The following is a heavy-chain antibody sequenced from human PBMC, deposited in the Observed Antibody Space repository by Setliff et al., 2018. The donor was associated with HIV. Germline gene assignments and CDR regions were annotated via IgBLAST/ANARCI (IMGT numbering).Heavy chain of an antibody. D-gene: IGHD2-15*01. Sequence: KPSETLSLTCTVSGGSISSSSYYWGWIRQPPGKGLEWIGSIYYSGSTYYNPSLKSRVTISVDTSKNQFSLKLSSVTAADTAVYYCARNPCSGGSCPDAFDIWGQGTMVTVSS. CDR1: GGSISSSSYY. CDR2: IYYSGST. CDR3: ARNPCSGGSCPDAFDI. J-gene: IGHJ3*02. V-gene: IGHV4-39*07.